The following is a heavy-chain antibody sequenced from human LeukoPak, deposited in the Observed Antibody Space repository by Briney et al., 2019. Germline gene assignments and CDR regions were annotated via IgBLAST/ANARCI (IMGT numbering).Heavy chain of an antibody. V-gene: IGHV5-51*01. CDR2: IYPGDSDT. J-gene: IGHJ4*02. CDR3: ASVTYCGGDCYYFDY. D-gene: IGHD2-21*02. Sequence: KVSCKASGGTFSSYAISWVRQAPGQGLEWMGIIYPGDSDTRYSPSFQGQVTISADKSISTAYLQWSSLKASDTAMYYCASVTYCGGDCYYFDYWGQGTLVTVSS. CDR1: GGTFSSYA.